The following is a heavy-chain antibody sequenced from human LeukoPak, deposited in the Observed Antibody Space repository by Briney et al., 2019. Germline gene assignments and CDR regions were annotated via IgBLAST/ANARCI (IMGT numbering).Heavy chain of an antibody. CDR2: ISAYNGNT. D-gene: IGHD3-10*01. V-gene: IGHV1-18*01. J-gene: IGHJ5*02. CDR1: GYTFTSYG. Sequence: ASVKVSCKASGYTFTSYGISWVRQAPGQGLEWMGWISAYNGNTNYAQKFQGRVTITADESTSTAYMELSSLRSEDTAVYYCARDRAYGSGNYYNGPFDPWGQGTLVTVSS. CDR3: ARDRAYGSGNYYNGPFDP.